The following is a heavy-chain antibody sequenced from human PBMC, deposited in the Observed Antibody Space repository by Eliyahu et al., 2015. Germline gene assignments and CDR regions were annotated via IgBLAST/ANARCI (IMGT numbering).Heavy chain of an antibody. Sequence: QVQLVQSGPEVKKPGASVKVSCKASGYTFXSYDINWVRQATGQGLEWMGWMNPNSGNTGYAQKFQGRVTMTRNTSISTAYMELSSLRSEDTAVYYCARVRRVVPAANWDYWGQGTLVTVSS. D-gene: IGHD2-2*01. CDR2: MNPNSGNT. CDR3: ARVRRVVPAANWDY. V-gene: IGHV1-8*01. CDR1: GYTFXSYD. J-gene: IGHJ4*02.